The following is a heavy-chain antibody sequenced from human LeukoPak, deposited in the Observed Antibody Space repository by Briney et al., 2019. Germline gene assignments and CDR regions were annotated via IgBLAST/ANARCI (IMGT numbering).Heavy chain of an antibody. CDR2: ISGSGGST. CDR3: AAPGWFGEPRWDYYGMDV. CDR1: GFTFSSYA. D-gene: IGHD3-10*01. V-gene: IGHV3-23*01. Sequence: GGSLRLSCAASGFTFSSYAMSWVRQAPGKGLEWVSAISGSGGSTYYADSVKGRFTISRDNSKNTLYLQMNSLRAEDTAVYYCAAPGWFGEPRWDYYGMDVWGQGTTVTVSS. J-gene: IGHJ6*02.